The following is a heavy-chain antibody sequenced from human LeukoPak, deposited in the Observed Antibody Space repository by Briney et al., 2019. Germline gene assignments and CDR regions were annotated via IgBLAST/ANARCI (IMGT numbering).Heavy chain of an antibody. CDR1: GFTFSDYY. D-gene: IGHD1-26*01. CDR2: ISSSGSSI. Sequence: GGSLRLSCAASGFTFSDYYMSWIRQAPGKGLEWLSYISSSGSSIYSADSVKGRFTISRDNAKNSLYLQMNSLRAGDTAVYYCARAGIVGAATESPFDNWGQGTLVTVSS. CDR3: ARAGIVGAATESPFDN. V-gene: IGHV3-11*01. J-gene: IGHJ4*02.